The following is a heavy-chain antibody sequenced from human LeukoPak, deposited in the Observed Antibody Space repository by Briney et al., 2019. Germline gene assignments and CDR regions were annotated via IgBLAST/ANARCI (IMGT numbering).Heavy chain of an antibody. CDR2: IYTSGSS. CDR3: ARGMRDGYNKWFDP. J-gene: IGHJ5*02. CDR1: GGSISSGSYY. D-gene: IGHD5-24*01. V-gene: IGHV4-61*02. Sequence: PSQTLSLTCTVSGGSISSGSYYWIWIRQPAGKGLEWIGRIYTSGSSNYNPSLKSRATITVDTSKNQFSLKLSSVTAADTAVYYCARGMRDGYNKWFDPWGQGTLVTVSS.